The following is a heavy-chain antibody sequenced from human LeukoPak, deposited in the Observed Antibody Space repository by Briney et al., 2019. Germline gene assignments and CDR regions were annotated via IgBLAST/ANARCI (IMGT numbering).Heavy chain of an antibody. D-gene: IGHD1-26*01. CDR3: ASSGSYRFDY. V-gene: IGHV3-48*02. CDR2: ITASGTAM. CDR1: GFTFSSYS. Sequence: GGCLRLSCAASGFTFSSYSMNWVPQAPGKGLEWVSHITASGTAMFYADSVKGRFTISRDNAKNSLYLQMNSLRDEDTAVYYCASSGSYRFDYWGQGTLVTVSS. J-gene: IGHJ4*02.